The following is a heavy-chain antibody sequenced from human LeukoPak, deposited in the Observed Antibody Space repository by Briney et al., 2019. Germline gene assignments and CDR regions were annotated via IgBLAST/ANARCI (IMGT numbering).Heavy chain of an antibody. CDR1: GFTFSDYY. CDR2: ISGRSSDI. Sequence: GGSVRLSCAASGFTFSDYYMSWIRQAPGKGLEWVSYISGRSSDIYYADSVKGRFTISRDNAKNSLYLQMNSLRAEDTAVYYCARDILFSYDCSGYGFWGQGTLVRVSS. J-gene: IGHJ4*02. CDR3: ARDILFSYDCSGYGF. D-gene: IGHD3-22*01. V-gene: IGHV3-11*01.